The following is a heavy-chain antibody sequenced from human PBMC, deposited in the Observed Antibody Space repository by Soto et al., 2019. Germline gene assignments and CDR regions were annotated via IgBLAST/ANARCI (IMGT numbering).Heavy chain of an antibody. CDR1: GGSISSYY. CDR2: IYYSGST. Sequence: SETLSLTCTVSGGSISSYYWSWIRQPPGKGLEWIGYIYYSGSTNYNPSLKSRVTISVDTSKNQFSLKLSSVTAADTAVYYCARVYYEGYFDYWGQGALVTVSS. J-gene: IGHJ4*02. V-gene: IGHV4-59*01. D-gene: IGHD2-8*01. CDR3: ARVYYEGYFDY.